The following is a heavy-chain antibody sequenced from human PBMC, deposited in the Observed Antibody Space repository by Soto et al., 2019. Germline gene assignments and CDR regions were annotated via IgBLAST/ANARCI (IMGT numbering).Heavy chain of an antibody. D-gene: IGHD4-17*01. Sequence: ASVKVSCKASGYTFTSYAMHWVRQAPGQRLEWMGWINAGNGNTKYSQKFQGRVTITRDTSASIAYMELSSLRSEDTAVYYCARDVVPGSGYGGNSAHWFDPWGQGTLVTVSS. CDR1: GYTFTSYA. J-gene: IGHJ5*02. V-gene: IGHV1-3*01. CDR2: INAGNGNT. CDR3: ARDVVPGSGYGGNSAHWFDP.